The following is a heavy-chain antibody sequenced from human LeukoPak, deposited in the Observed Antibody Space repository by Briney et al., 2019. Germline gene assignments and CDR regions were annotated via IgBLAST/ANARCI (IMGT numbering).Heavy chain of an antibody. Sequence: GGSLRLSCAASGFTFRNYVIHWVRQAPGKGLEWVAVTSSDLNVKLYADSVKGRFTISRDNSENTLYLQMNSLRAEDTAEYYCAKDSNGWYQRGSNYFDYWGQGTLVTVSS. CDR2: TSSDLNVK. CDR3: AKDSNGWYQRGSNYFDY. J-gene: IGHJ4*02. CDR1: GFTFRNYV. V-gene: IGHV3-30*07. D-gene: IGHD6-19*01.